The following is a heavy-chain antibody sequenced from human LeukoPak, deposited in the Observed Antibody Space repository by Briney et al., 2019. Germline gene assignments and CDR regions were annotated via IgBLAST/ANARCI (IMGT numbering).Heavy chain of an antibody. J-gene: IGHJ5*02. CDR1: GGSVSSRSYY. CDR2: IYYSGST. Sequence: SETLSLTCTVSGGSVSSRSYYWSWIRQPPGKGLEWIGYIYYSGSTDYSPSLKSRLTISLDTSKNQFSLKLSSVTAADTAVYYCASLYCTRTSCYFLDPWGQGTLVTVSS. D-gene: IGHD2-2*01. CDR3: ASLYCTRTSCYFLDP. V-gene: IGHV4-61*01.